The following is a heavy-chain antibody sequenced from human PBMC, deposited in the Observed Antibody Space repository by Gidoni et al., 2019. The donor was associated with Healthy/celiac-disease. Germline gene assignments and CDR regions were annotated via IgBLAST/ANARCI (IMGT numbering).Heavy chain of an antibody. V-gene: IGHV4-34*01. CDR2: ITHSGST. CDR1: GGSFSGYC. CDR3: AGAVAGNAFDI. Sequence: QVQLQQCGAGLFKPSETLSLTCAVYGGSFSGYCWSWIRQPPGKGLEWIGEITHSGSTNYNPSLKSRVTISVDTSKNQFSLKLSSVTAADTAVYYCAGAVAGNAFDIWGQGTMVTVSS. J-gene: IGHJ3*02. D-gene: IGHD6-19*01.